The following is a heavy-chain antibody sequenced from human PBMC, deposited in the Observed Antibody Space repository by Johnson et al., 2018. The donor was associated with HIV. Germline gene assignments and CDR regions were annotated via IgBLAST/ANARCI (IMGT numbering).Heavy chain of an antibody. J-gene: IGHJ3*02. V-gene: IGHV3-7*01. D-gene: IGHD3-3*01. CDR1: GFTFSSYW. CDR3: AREFTLDWLNPTI. CDR2: IKQDGSEK. Sequence: VQLVESGGGLAQPGRSLRLSCAASGFTFSSYWMSWVRQAPGKGLEWVANIKQDGSEKYYADSVKGRFTISRDNSKNTLYLQMNSLRAEDTAVYYCAREFTLDWLNPTIWGQGTMVTVSS.